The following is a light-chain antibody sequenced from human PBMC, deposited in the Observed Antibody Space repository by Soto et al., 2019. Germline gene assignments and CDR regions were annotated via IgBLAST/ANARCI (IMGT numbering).Light chain of an antibody. J-gene: IGKJ1*01. V-gene: IGKV3-20*01. CDR3: QQYGSSPPRT. CDR1: QSVRSSS. Sequence: EIALTQSPGTLSLSPGDRATLSCRASQSVRSSSLAWYQQKPGQAPRLLIYGASSRATGIPDRFSGSGSGTDFTLTISGLEPEDFAVYYCQQYGSSPPRTFGQGTKVEI. CDR2: GAS.